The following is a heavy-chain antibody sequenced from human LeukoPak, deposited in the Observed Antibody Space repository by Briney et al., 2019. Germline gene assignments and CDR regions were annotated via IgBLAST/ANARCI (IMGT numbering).Heavy chain of an antibody. J-gene: IGHJ6*03. Sequence: GRSLRLSCAASGFSFSSYAMHRVRQAPGKGLEWVAVISYDGSNKYYADSVKGRFTISRDNSKNTLYLQMNSLRAEDTAVYYCARDFAIFGVVFTYYYYMDVWGKGTTVTVSS. CDR2: ISYDGSNK. D-gene: IGHD3-3*01. V-gene: IGHV3-30-3*01. CDR3: ARDFAIFGVVFTYYYYMDV. CDR1: GFSFSSYA.